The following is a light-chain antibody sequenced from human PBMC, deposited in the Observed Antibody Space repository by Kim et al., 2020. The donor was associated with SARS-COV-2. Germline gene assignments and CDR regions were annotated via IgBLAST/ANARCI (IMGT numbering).Light chain of an antibody. J-gene: IGKJ1*01. CDR2: GTI. CDR1: QTIDMNF. Sequence: EIVLTQSPGTLSLSPGERVTLSCRASQTIDMNFLAWYQQKPGQAPRLLIYGTITSATGIPDRISGRGSGTDFTPTISRREPDDFAVYYCQQYDTSSWTFGQGTKVDIK. CDR3: QQYDTSSWT. V-gene: IGKV3-20*01.